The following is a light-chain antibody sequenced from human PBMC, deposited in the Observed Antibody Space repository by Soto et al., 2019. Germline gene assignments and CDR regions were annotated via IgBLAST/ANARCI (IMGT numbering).Light chain of an antibody. J-gene: IGKJ1*01. CDR3: QQYGRSPWT. CDR2: LAS. CDR1: QSIPSNY. V-gene: IGKV3-20*01. Sequence: EIVLTQSPDTLSLSPGDRATLSCRASQSIPSNYLAWYQQKPGQAPRLLIYLASNRAAGIPDRFSGSGSGADFTLTITRLEPEDFAVYHCQQYGRSPWTFGQGTKVDFK.